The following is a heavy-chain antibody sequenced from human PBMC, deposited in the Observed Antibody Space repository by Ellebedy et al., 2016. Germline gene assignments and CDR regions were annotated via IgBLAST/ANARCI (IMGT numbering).Heavy chain of an antibody. D-gene: IGHD5-12*01. CDR3: ASLGRRGGYAVYFDY. V-gene: IGHV4-39*01. Sequence: SETLSLXXTVSGGSISSSSYYWGWIRQPPGKGLEWIGSIYYSGSTYYNPSLKSRVTISVDTSKNQFSLKLSSVTAADTAVYYCASLGRRGGYAVYFDYWGQGTLVTVSS. J-gene: IGHJ4*02. CDR2: IYYSGST. CDR1: GGSISSSSYY.